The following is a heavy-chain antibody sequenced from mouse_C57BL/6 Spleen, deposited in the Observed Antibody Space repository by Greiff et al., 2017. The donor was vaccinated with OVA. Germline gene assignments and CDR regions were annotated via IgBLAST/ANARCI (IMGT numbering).Heavy chain of an antibody. CDR3: ARRGTVVGGDY. J-gene: IGHJ2*01. CDR2: IDPSDSYT. Sequence: QVQLQQPGAELVKPGASVKLSCKASGYTFTSYWMQWVKQRPGQGLEWIGEIDPSDSYTNYNQKFKGKATLTVDTSSSKAYMQLSSLTSEDSAVYYCARRGTVVGGDYWGQGTTLTVSS. V-gene: IGHV1-50*01. CDR1: GYTFTSYW. D-gene: IGHD1-1*01.